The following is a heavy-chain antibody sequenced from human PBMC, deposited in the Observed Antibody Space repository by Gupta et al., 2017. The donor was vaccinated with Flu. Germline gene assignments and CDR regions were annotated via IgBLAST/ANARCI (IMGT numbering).Heavy chain of an antibody. CDR2: IRNESSSYTT. CDR3: TREYSKSSPSFDY. CDR1: EHY. D-gene: IGHD4-4*01. J-gene: IGHJ4*02. V-gene: IGHV3-72*01. Sequence: EHYMDWVRQAPGKGLEWVARIRNESSSYTTEYAASEKGRFTISRDDLKNSLYLQMKTLTAEDTAVYYCTREYSKSSPSFDYWGRGTLVTVSS.